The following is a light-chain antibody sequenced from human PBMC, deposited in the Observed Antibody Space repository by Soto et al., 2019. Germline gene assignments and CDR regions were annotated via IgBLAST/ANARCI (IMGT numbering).Light chain of an antibody. Sequence: NFMLTQPHSVSESPGQTVTISCSRSSGSIASNYVQWYQQRPGSAPTTVIYEDNQRPSGVPDRFSGSIDSSSNSASLTISGLKTEDEADYYCQSYDSSTVIFGGGTQLTVL. J-gene: IGLJ2*01. CDR1: SGSIASNY. CDR3: QSYDSSTVI. CDR2: EDN. V-gene: IGLV6-57*04.